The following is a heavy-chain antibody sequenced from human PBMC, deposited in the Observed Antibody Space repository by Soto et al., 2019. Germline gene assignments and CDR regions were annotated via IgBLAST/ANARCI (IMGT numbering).Heavy chain of an antibody. J-gene: IGHJ4*02. CDR2: VFHTGTT. CDR1: GDSVSSPYY. CDR3: ARSAGWYAVHS. Sequence: QVQLQESGPGLVKPSGTLSLTCAVSGDSVSSPYYWCWVRQPPGKGLEWIGEVFHTGTTSYNPSLRSRVTISMYKSNNPFSLDLRSVTAADTAVYYCARSAGWYAVHSWGPGTLVIVSS. D-gene: IGHD6-19*01. V-gene: IGHV4-4*02.